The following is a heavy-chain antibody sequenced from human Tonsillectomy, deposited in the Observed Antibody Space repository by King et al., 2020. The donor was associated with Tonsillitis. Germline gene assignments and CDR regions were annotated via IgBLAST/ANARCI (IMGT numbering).Heavy chain of an antibody. D-gene: IGHD2-8*02. CDR1: GFTFDDYT. J-gene: IGHJ3*02. Sequence: VQLVESGGVVVQPGGSLRLSCAASGFTFDDYTMHWVRQAPGKGLEWVSLISWDSTNRYYADSVKDRFTISRDNSKNSLYLQMSSLKTEDTALYYCGKEVTGGTLAFDIWGQGTMVTVSS. V-gene: IGHV3-43*01. CDR2: ISWDSTNR. CDR3: GKEVTGGTLAFDI.